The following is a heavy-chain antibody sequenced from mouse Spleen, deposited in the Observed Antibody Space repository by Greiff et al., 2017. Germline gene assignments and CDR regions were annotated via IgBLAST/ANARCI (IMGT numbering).Heavy chain of an antibody. CDR2: IRNKANGYTT. CDR1: GFTFTDYY. J-gene: IGHJ1*01. D-gene: IGHD1-1*01. CDR3: ASPFITTVVATGDWYFDV. V-gene: IGHV7-3*02. Sequence: EVQGVESGGGLVQPGGSLRLSCATSGFTFTDYYMSWVRQPPGKALEWLGFIRNKANGYTTEYSASVKGRFTISRDNSQSILYLQMNTLRAEDSATYYCASPFITTVVATGDWYFDVWGAGTTVTVSS.